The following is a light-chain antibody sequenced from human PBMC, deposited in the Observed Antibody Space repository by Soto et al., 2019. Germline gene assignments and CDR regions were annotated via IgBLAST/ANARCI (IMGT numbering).Light chain of an antibody. CDR1: QDITHF. V-gene: IGKV1-33*01. CDR3: HQCDSLRDT. Sequence: DIHMSQSPSSLFASVGDRVTITCQASQDITHFLNWYQQKPGKAPKLLIYHASNLQTGVPSRFSGSGSGTDFCLTISTFQPEDVATYYCHQCDSLRDTFGQGTKLEI. CDR2: HAS. J-gene: IGKJ2*01.